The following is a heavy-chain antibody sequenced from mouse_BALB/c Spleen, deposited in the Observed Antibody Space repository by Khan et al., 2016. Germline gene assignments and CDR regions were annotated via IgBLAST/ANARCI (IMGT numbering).Heavy chain of an antibody. CDR3: ARPDYLAY. CDR1: VFNIKDTY. J-gene: IGHJ3*01. Sequence: VQLKQSGAELVKPGASVKLSCTASVFNIKDTYMHWVKQRPEQGLEWIGRIDPANGNTKYDPKFQGKATITADTSSNTAYLQLSSLTSEDTAVYYCARPDYLAYWGQGTLVTVSA. D-gene: IGHD2-4*01. V-gene: IGHV14-3*02. CDR2: IDPANGNT.